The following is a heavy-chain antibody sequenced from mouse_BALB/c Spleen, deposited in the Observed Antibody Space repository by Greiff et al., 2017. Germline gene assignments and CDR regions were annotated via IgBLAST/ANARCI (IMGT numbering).Heavy chain of an antibody. CDR2: SRNKANDYTT. Sequence: EVKVVESGGGLVQPGGSLRLSCATSGFTFSDFYMEWVRQPPGKRLEWIAASRNKANDYTTEYSASVKGRFIVSRDTSQSILYLQMNALRAEDTAIYYCARDGGYGYFDVWGAGTTVTVSS. J-gene: IGHJ1*01. CDR3: ARDGGYGYFDV. V-gene: IGHV7-1*02. CDR1: GFTFSDFY.